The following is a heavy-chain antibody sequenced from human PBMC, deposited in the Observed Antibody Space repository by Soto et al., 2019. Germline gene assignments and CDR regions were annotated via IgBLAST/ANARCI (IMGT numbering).Heavy chain of an antibody. CDR2: INHSGST. D-gene: IGHD5-18*01. CDR1: GGSFSGYY. V-gene: IGHV4-34*01. CDR3: ASGMGRYSYGPAPFDY. Sequence: QVQLQQWGAGLLKPSETLSLTCAVYGGSFSGYYWSWIRQPPGKGLEWIGEINHSGSTNYNPSLKSRVTISVDPSKNQFSLKLSSVTAADTAVYYCASGMGRYSYGPAPFDYWGQGTLVTVSS. J-gene: IGHJ4*02.